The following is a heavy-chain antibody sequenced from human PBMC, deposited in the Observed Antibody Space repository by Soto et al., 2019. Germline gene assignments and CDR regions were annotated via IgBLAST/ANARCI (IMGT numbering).Heavy chain of an antibody. CDR2: IWYDGSNK. CDR1: GFTFSSYG. D-gene: IGHD4-17*01. J-gene: IGHJ6*02. Sequence: GGSLRLSCAASGFTFSSYGMHWVRQAPGKGLEWVAVIWYDGSNKYYADSVKGRFTISRDNSKNTLYLQMNSLRAEDTAVYYCAKDQGRTTSDYYYGMDVWGQGTTVTVSS. CDR3: AKDQGRTTSDYYYGMDV. V-gene: IGHV3-30*02.